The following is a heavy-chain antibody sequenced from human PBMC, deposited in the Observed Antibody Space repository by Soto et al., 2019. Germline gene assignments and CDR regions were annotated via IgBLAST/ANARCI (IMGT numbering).Heavy chain of an antibody. CDR2: ISWNSGSI. D-gene: IGHD2-21*02. CDR1: GFTFDDYA. V-gene: IGHV3-9*01. CDR3: ATASYCGGDCVLGDYFQH. Sequence: EVQLVESGGGLVQPGRSLRLSCAASGFTFDDYAMHWVRQAPGKGLEWVSGISWNSGSIGYADSVKGRFTISRDNAKNSLYLQMNSLRAEDTALYYCATASYCGGDCVLGDYFQHWGQGTLVTVSS. J-gene: IGHJ1*01.